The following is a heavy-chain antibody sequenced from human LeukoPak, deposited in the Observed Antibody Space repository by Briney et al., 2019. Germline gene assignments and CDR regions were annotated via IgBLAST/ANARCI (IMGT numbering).Heavy chain of an antibody. V-gene: IGHV4-34*01. D-gene: IGHD2-2*01. CDR2: SNHSGST. Sequence: SETLTLTCAVYGGSSSGYYWSWIRQPPGKGLEWIGESNHSGSTNYNPSLKSRVTISVDTSKNQFSLKLSSVTAADTAVYYCARAILVPAAQGWFDPRGQGTLVTVSS. CDR3: ARAILVPAAQGWFDP. J-gene: IGHJ5*02. CDR1: GGSSSGYY.